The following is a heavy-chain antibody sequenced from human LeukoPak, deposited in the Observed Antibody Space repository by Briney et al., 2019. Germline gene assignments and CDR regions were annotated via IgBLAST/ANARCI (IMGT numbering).Heavy chain of an antibody. Sequence: PGGSLRLSCAASGFTFSSYAMSWVRQAPGKGLEWVSAISGSGGSTYYADSVKGRFTISRDNSKNTLYLQMNSLRAEDMAVYYCAKGQLYYDFWSGYYPFDYWGQGTLVTVSS. CDR3: AKGQLYYDFWSGYYPFDY. CDR2: ISGSGGST. V-gene: IGHV3-23*01. CDR1: GFTFSSYA. J-gene: IGHJ4*02. D-gene: IGHD3-3*01.